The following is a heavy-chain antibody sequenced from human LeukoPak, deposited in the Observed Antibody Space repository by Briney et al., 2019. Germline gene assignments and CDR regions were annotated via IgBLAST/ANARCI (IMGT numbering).Heavy chain of an antibody. J-gene: IGHJ4*02. CDR3: ARGMATMYFDD. CDR1: GYTFTDYY. D-gene: IGHD5-12*01. V-gene: IGHV1-2*06. CDR2: INLNSGGT. Sequence: GASVKVSCKASGYTFTDYYMDWVRQAPGQGLEWMGRINLNSGGTKYAQKFQGRVTMTRDTSISTAHMEPSRLRSDDTAVYYCARGMATMYFDDWGQGTLVTVSS.